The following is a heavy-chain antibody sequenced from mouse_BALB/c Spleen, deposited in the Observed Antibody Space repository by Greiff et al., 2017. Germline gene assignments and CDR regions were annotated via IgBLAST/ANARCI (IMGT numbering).Heavy chain of an antibody. Sequence: VQLKQSGPELVRPGVSVKISCKGSGYTFTDYAMHWVKQSHAKSLEWIGVISTYYGNTNYNQKFKGKATMTVDKSSSTAYMELARLTSEDSAIYYCARGRYGYGYFDYWGQGTTLTVSS. CDR1: GYTFTDYA. V-gene: IGHV1-67*01. J-gene: IGHJ2*01. CDR3: ARGRYGYGYFDY. D-gene: IGHD2-2*01. CDR2: ISTYYGNT.